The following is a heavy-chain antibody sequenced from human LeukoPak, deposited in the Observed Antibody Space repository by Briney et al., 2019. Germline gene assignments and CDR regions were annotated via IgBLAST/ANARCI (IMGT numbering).Heavy chain of an antibody. V-gene: IGHV4-34*01. CDR1: GGSFSGYY. J-gene: IGHJ3*02. CDR2: IYHSGST. CDR3: ARDGEGRILWWWPDAFDI. Sequence: SETLSLTCAVYGGSFSGYYWSWIRQPPGKGLEWIGSIYHSGSTYYNPSLKSRVTISEDTSKNQFSLKLSSVTAADTAVYYCARDGEGRILWWWPDAFDIWGQGTMVTVSS. D-gene: IGHD2-21*01.